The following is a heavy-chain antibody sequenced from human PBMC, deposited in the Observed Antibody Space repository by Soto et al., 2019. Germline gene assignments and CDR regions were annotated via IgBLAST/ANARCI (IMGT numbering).Heavy chain of an antibody. CDR2: IYYSGST. CDR1: GGSISSYY. CDR3: ASNYYDSSGLDY. V-gene: IGHV4-59*08. J-gene: IGHJ4*02. D-gene: IGHD3-22*01. Sequence: SETLSLTCTVSGGSISSYYWSWIRQPPGKGLEWIGYIYYSGSTNYNPSLKSRVTISVDTSKNQFSLKLSSVTAADTAVYYCASNYYDSSGLDYWGQGTLVTVSS.